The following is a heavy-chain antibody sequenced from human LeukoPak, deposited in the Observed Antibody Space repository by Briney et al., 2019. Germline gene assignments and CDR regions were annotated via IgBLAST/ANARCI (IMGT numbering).Heavy chain of an antibody. D-gene: IGHD2-2*01. J-gene: IGHJ5*02. Sequence: PSETLSLTCTVSGGSVSSSSYYWGWIRQPPGKGLEWIGIIYYSGSTYYNPSLKSRVIISVDTSKIQFSLKLSSVTAADTAVYYCARLASGVPAAKGWFDPWGQGTLVIVSS. CDR2: IYYSGST. V-gene: IGHV4-39*01. CDR3: ARLASGVPAAKGWFDP. CDR1: GGSVSSSSYY.